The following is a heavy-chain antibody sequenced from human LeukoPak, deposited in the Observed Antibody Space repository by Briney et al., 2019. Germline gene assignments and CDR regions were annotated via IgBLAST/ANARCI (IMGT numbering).Heavy chain of an antibody. Sequence: WIRQPPGKGLEWVGFIRSKAYGGTTEYAASVKGRFTISRDDSKSIAYLQMNSLKTEDTAVYYCTRENFYDILTGFDYWGQGTLVTVSS. V-gene: IGHV3-49*02. CDR3: TRENFYDILTGFDY. J-gene: IGHJ4*02. D-gene: IGHD3-9*01. CDR2: IRSKAYGGTT.